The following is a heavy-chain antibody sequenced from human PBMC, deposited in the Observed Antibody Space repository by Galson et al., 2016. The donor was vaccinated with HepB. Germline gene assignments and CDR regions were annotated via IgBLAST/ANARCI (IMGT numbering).Heavy chain of an antibody. V-gene: IGHV3-21*01. J-gene: IGHJ3*01. CDR2: ISSGSSYI. CDR1: GFTFSSYS. CDR3: ARTRRDRYYYGSGTFTNAFDL. D-gene: IGHD3-10*01. Sequence: SLRLSCAASGFTFSSYSMNWVRQAPGKGLEWVSSISSGSSYIYYADSVRGRFIISRDNAKNSLYLQMNSLRAEDTAVYFCARTRRDRYYYGSGTFTNAFDLWGQGTVVSVSS.